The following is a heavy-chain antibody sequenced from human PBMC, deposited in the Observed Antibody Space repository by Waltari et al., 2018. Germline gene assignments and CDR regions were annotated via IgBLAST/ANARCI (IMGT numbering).Heavy chain of an antibody. D-gene: IGHD2-15*01. CDR2: IYYSGST. V-gene: IGHV4-39*07. Sequence: QLQLQESGPGLVKPSETLSLTCTVSGGSISSSSYYWGWIRQPPGKGLEWIGSIYYSGSTYYNPSLESRVTISVDTSKNQFSLKLSSVTAADTAVYYCARDVLVADAYYYYGMDVWGQGTTVTVSS. CDR3: ARDVLVADAYYYYGMDV. CDR1: GGSISSSSYY. J-gene: IGHJ6*02.